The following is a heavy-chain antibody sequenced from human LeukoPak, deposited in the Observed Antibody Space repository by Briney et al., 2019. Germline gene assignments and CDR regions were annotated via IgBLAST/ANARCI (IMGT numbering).Heavy chain of an antibody. V-gene: IGHV1-8*03. J-gene: IGHJ6*03. CDR2: MNPNSGNT. D-gene: IGHD3-3*01. CDR1: GYTFTSYD. Sequence: ASVKVSCKASGYTFTSYDINWVRQATGQGLEGMGWMNPNSGNTGYAQKFQGRVTITRNTSISTAYMELSSLRSEDTAVYYCARGRAVGYDFWSGYKPYYYYYYMDVWGKGTTVTVPS. CDR3: ARGRAVGYDFWSGYKPYYYYYYMDV.